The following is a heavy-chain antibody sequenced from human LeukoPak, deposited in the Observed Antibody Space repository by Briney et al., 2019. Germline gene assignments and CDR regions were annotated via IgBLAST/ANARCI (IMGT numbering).Heavy chain of an antibody. V-gene: IGHV3-53*01. CDR1: GFTVSSNY. CDR2: IYSGGST. Sequence: GGSLRLSCAASGFTVSSNYMSWVRQAPGKGLEWVSVIYSGGSTYYTDSVKGRFTISRDNSKNTLYLQMNSLRAEDTAVYYCASSTHDYGDYTFDYWGQGTLVTVSS. D-gene: IGHD4-17*01. CDR3: ASSTHDYGDYTFDY. J-gene: IGHJ4*02.